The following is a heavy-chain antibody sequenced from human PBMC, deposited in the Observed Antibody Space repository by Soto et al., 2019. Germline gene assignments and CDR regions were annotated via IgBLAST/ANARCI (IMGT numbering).Heavy chain of an antibody. D-gene: IGHD2-15*01. CDR3: ARDYCSGGSCYPGSLDY. Sequence: GGYMRLSCAASGFTFRSYWVSWVREAPGMGLEWVANIKQDGSEKYYVDSVKGRFTISRDNAKNSLYLQMNSLRAEDTAVYYCARDYCSGGSCYPGSLDYWGQGTLVTVSS. V-gene: IGHV3-7*01. CDR1: GFTFRSYW. J-gene: IGHJ4*02. CDR2: IKQDGSEK.